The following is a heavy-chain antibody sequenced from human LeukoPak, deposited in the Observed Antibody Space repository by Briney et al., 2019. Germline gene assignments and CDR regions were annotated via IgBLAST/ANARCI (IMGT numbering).Heavy chain of an antibody. Sequence: GGSLRLSCAASGFTFSSYAMSWVRQAPGKGLEWVSAISGSGGSTYYADSVKGRFTISRDNSKNTLYLQMNSLGAEDTAVYYCAKDIDLTYYFDYWGQGTLVTVSS. CDR1: GFTFSSYA. V-gene: IGHV3-23*01. CDR3: AKDIDLTYYFDY. CDR2: ISGSGGST. J-gene: IGHJ4*02. D-gene: IGHD3-16*01.